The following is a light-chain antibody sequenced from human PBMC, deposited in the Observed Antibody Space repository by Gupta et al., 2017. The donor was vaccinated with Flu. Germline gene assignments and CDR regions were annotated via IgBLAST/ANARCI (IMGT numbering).Light chain of an antibody. CDR3: NSRDSSGNHLV. V-gene: IGLV3-19*01. CDR2: GKN. J-gene: IGLJ2*01. CDR1: SRRSYY. Sequence: GKKVRITCQGDSRRSYYASWYQQKPGQAPVLVSYGKNNRPSGIPDRFSGASSGNTASMTIAGAQAEDEADYYCNSRDSSGNHLVFGGGTKLTVL.